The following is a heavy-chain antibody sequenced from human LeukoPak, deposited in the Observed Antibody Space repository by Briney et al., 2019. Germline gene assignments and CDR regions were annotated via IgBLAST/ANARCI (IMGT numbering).Heavy chain of an antibody. CDR3: ARRISSWNVYIDK. D-gene: IGHD1-1*01. J-gene: IGHJ4*02. Sequence: SETLSLTCSVSGGSLSGYYWSWIRQTSGKGLEWIGYIYSSGTTNYNRALQSRVTISLDTAKNQFSLSVTSVTAADTAMYFCARRISSWNVYIDKWGQGIQVTVSS. CDR2: IYSSGTT. V-gene: IGHV4-59*12. CDR1: GGSLSGYY.